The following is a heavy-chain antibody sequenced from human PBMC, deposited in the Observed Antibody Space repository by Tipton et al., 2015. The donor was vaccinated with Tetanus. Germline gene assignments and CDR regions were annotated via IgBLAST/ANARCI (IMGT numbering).Heavy chain of an antibody. CDR2: ITWNSGNM. V-gene: IGHV3-9*01. CDR3: ARGWSECSSWSCSPFDS. Sequence: SLRLSCAASGFTFDDFGMHWVRQVPGKGLEWVSGITWNSGNMAYADSVKGRVTISRDNAKNSLYLQMNSLRVDDTAVYYCARGWSECSSWSCSPFDSWGQGTLVTVSS. CDR1: GFTFDDFG. J-gene: IGHJ4*02. D-gene: IGHD2-2*01.